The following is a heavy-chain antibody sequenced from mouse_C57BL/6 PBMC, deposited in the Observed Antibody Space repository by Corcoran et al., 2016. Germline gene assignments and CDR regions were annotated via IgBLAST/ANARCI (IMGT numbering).Heavy chain of an antibody. CDR3: ARWGYARYFDV. V-gene: IGHV9-3*01. Sequence: QIQLVQSGPELKKPGETVKISCKASGYTFTTYGMSWVKQAPGKGLKWMGWINTYSGVPTYADDFKGRFAFSLETSASTAYLQINNLKNEDTATDFCARWGYARYFDVWGTGTTVTVSS. CDR1: GYTFTTYG. D-gene: IGHD3-1*01. CDR2: INTYSGVP. J-gene: IGHJ1*03.